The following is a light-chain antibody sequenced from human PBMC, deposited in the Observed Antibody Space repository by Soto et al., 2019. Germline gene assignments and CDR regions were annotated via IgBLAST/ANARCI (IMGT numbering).Light chain of an antibody. CDR1: QSLLHTNVYNY. V-gene: IGKV2-28*01. CDR2: LGS. J-gene: IGKJ5*01. CDR3: LQILQTRPGT. Sequence: DSVMTQSPISLPVTPGEPASISCGSSQSLLHTNVYNYLEWYLQKPGQSPQLLIYLGSNRASGVPDRFSGSGSGTDFTLKISRVQAADVGLYYCLQILQTRPGTFGQGTRVDIK.